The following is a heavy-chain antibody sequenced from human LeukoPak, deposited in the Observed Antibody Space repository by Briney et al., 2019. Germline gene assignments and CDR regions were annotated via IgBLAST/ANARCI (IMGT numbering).Heavy chain of an antibody. V-gene: IGHV3-74*01. CDR3: AKAQHGYDISPFDY. J-gene: IGHJ4*02. D-gene: IGHD6-13*01. Sequence: GGSLRLSCAASGFTFSSYWMHWVRQAPGKGLVWVSRINSDGSSTSYADSVKGRFTISRDNAKNTLFLQMNTLRAEDTAVYYCAKAQHGYDISPFDYWGQGTLVTVSS. CDR2: INSDGSST. CDR1: GFTFSSYW.